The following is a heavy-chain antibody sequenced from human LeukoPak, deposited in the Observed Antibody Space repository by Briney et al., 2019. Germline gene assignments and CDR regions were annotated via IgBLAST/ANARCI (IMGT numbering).Heavy chain of an antibody. V-gene: IGHV4-39*01. CDR3: ARVITIFGVVILMYFDY. CDR2: IYYSGST. D-gene: IGHD3-3*01. CDR1: GGSISSSSYY. J-gene: IGHJ4*02. Sequence: PSETLSLTCGVSGGSISSSSYYWGWIRQPPGKGLEWIGSIYYSGSTYYNPSLKSRVTISVDTSKNQFSLKLSSVTAADTAVYYCARVITIFGVVILMYFDYWGQGTLVTVSS.